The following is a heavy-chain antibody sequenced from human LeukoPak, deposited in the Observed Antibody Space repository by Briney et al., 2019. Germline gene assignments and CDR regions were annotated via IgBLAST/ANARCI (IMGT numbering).Heavy chain of an antibody. V-gene: IGHV4-31*03. J-gene: IGHJ4*02. D-gene: IGHD3-3*01. CDR1: GGSISSGGYY. Sequence: PSETLSLTCTVSGGSISSGGYYWSWIRQHPGKGLEWIGYIYYSGSTYYNPSLKSRVTMSVDTSKNQFSLKLSSVTAADTAVYYCARVTRITIFGVERWAFDYWGQGTLVTVSS. CDR3: ARVTRITIFGVERWAFDY. CDR2: IYYSGST.